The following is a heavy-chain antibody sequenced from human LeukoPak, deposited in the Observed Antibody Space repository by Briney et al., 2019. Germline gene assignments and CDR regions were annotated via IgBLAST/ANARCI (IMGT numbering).Heavy chain of an antibody. CDR2: INSDGSSK. V-gene: IGHV3-74*01. J-gene: IGHJ4*02. D-gene: IGHD4-17*01. Sequence: GGSLRLSCAASGLSFSDYWMYWVRQAPGKGLVWVSRINSDGSSKNYADSVKGRFTISRDNAKNTHYLQMNSLRAEDTAVYYCARDRIGDSVIYFDSWGQGTLVTVSS. CDR1: GLSFSDYW. CDR3: ARDRIGDSVIYFDS.